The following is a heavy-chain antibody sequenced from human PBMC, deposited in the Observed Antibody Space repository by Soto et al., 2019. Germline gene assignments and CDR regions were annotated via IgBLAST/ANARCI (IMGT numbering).Heavy chain of an antibody. V-gene: IGHV3-21*01. CDR3: ARESGSYFLGLDY. J-gene: IGHJ4*02. CDR1: GFTFSSYS. Sequence: EVQLVESGGGLVKPGGSLRLSCAASGFTFSSYSMNWVRQAPGKGLEWVSSISSSSSYIYYADSVKGRFTISRDNAKNSLYLQMNSLRVEDTAVYYGARESGSYFLGLDYWGQGTLVTVSS. D-gene: IGHD1-26*01. CDR2: ISSSSSYI.